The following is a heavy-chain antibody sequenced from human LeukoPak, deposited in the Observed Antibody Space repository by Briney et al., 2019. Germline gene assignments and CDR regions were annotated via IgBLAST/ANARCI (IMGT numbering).Heavy chain of an antibody. J-gene: IGHJ5*02. Sequence: PGGSLRLSCAASGFTFSDYYMSWIRQAPGKGLEWVSYISSSGSTIYYADSVKGRFTISRDNAKSSLYLQMNSLRAEDTAVYYCARVKNYYDSSGYYDTNWFDPWGQGTLVTVSS. D-gene: IGHD3-22*01. CDR2: ISSSGSTI. CDR3: ARVKNYYDSSGYYDTNWFDP. CDR1: GFTFSDYY. V-gene: IGHV3-11*01.